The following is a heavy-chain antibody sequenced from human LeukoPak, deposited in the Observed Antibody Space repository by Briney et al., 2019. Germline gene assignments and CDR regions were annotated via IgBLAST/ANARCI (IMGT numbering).Heavy chain of an antibody. D-gene: IGHD1-26*01. Sequence: ASVKVSCKASGYTFTGYYMRWVRQAPGHGLEWLGWMNVKTGATSSAQRFPGRFTMTRDTSIGTASMEFSSLTSDDTAVYYCARQSGTYWGLDYWGQGTLVTVSS. CDR1: GYTFTGYY. V-gene: IGHV1-2*02. CDR3: ARQSGTYWGLDY. J-gene: IGHJ4*02. CDR2: MNVKTGAT.